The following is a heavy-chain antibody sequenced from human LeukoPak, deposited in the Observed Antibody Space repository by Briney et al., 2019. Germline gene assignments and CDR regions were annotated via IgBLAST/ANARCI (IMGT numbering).Heavy chain of an antibody. CDR2: IRSKANSYAT. V-gene: IGHV3-73*01. D-gene: IGHD3-9*01. Sequence: GGSLRLSCAASGFTFSGSAMRWVRQASGKGLEWVGRIRSKANSYATAYAASVKGRFTISRDDSKNTAYLQMNSLKTEDTAVYYCTSLRYFDWLLSDPWGQGTLVTVSS. J-gene: IGHJ5*02. CDR3: TSLRYFDWLLSDP. CDR1: GFTFSGSA.